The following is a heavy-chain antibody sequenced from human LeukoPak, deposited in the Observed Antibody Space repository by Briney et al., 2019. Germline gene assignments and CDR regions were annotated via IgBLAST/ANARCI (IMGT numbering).Heavy chain of an antibody. CDR1: GYTFAGYY. Sequence: ASVKVSFKASGYTFAGYYMHWVRQAPGQGLEWMGWINPNSGGTHYAQKFQGRVTMTRDTSISTAYMELSRLRSDDTAVYYWARDRYNWNALDYWGQGTLVTVSS. J-gene: IGHJ4*02. CDR2: INPNSGGT. D-gene: IGHD1-20*01. CDR3: ARDRYNWNALDY. V-gene: IGHV1-2*02.